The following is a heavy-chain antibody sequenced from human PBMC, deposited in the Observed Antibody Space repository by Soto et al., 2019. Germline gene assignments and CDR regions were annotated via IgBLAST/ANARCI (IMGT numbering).Heavy chain of an antibody. CDR1: GDSVSRNSAA. V-gene: IGHV6-1*01. D-gene: IGHD1-26*01. Sequence: SETLSLICAISGDSVSRNSAAWNWIRQSPSRGLEWLGRTYYRSKWYNDYAVSVKSRITINPDTVMNQFSLQLNSVTPEDTAVYYCARVIGSYFDYWGEGTLVTFSS. CDR2: TYYRSKWYN. J-gene: IGHJ4*02. CDR3: ARVIGSYFDY.